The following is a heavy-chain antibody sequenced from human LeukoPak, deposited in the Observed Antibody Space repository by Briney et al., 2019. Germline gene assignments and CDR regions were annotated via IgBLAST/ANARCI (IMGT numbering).Heavy chain of an antibody. Sequence: SETLSLTCTVSGGSISSYYWSWIRQPPGKGLEWIGYIYYSGSTNYNPSLKSRVTISVDTSKNQFSLKLSSVTAADTAVYYCASSDAAANPSYYYYGMDVWGQGTTVTVSS. V-gene: IGHV4-59*08. CDR2: IYYSGST. CDR3: ASSDAAANPSYYYYGMDV. CDR1: GGSISSYY. J-gene: IGHJ6*02. D-gene: IGHD6-13*01.